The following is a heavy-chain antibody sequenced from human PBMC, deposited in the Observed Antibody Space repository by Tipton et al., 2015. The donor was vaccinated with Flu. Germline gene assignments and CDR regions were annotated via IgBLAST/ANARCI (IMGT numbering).Heavy chain of an antibody. CDR2: INHSGST. CDR3: ARGLLARAPPPMDV. CDR1: GGSISSSSYY. J-gene: IGHJ6*03. V-gene: IGHV4-39*07. Sequence: TLSLTCTVSGGSISSSSYYWGWIRQPPGKGLEWIGEINHSGSTNYNPSLKSRVTISVDTSKNQFSLKLSSVTAADTAVYYCARGLLARAPPPMDVWGKGTTVTVSS.